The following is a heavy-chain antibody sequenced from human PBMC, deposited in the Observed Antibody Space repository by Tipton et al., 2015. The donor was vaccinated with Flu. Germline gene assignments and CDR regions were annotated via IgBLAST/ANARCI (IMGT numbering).Heavy chain of an antibody. Sequence: TLSLTCSVSGDSIGYPYYWGWIRQPPGKGLEWIGTIFHSGTTYYNPSLKTRLTISVDTSKNQFSLRLSSVTAADTAVYYCARHTGDSVRGLIDYWGQGTLVTASS. V-gene: IGHV4-38-2*01. D-gene: IGHD3-10*02. J-gene: IGHJ4*02. CDR2: IFHSGTT. CDR3: ARHTGDSVRGLIDY. CDR1: GDSIGYPYY.